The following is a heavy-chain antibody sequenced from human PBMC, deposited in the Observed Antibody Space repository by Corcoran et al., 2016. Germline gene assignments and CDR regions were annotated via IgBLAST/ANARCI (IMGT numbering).Heavy chain of an antibody. D-gene: IGHD1-20*01. J-gene: IGHJ3*01. V-gene: IGHV3-53*01. Sequence: EVQLVVSGGDLIQPGGSLRLSCAASGFTVSSNYMNWVRQAPGKGLEWVSVIYSSGSTYYADSGKGRFTISRDKSKNTLYLQVNSLRAEDTAVYYCAGDSNPIRYTFDLWGQGTTVTVSS. CDR2: IYSSGST. CDR3: AGDSNPIRYTFDL. CDR1: GFTVSSNY.